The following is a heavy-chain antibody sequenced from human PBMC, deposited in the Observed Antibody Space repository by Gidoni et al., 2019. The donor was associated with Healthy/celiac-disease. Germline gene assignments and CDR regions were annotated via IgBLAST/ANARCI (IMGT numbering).Heavy chain of an antibody. CDR3: AKARSRNDAFDI. CDR2: ISGSGGST. J-gene: IGHJ3*02. D-gene: IGHD2-2*01. CDR1: GFTFSSYA. Sequence: EVQLLESGGGLVHPGGSLRLSCAASGFTFSSYAMSWVRQASGKGLEWVSAISGSGGSTYYADSVKGRFTISRDNSKNTLYLQMNSLRAEDTAVYYCAKARSRNDAFDIWGQGTMVTVSS. V-gene: IGHV3-23*01.